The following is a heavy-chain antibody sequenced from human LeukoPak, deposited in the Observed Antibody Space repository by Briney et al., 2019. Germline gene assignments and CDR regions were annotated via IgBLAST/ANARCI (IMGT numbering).Heavy chain of an antibody. J-gene: IGHJ5*01. CDR1: GYSISSGRY. V-gene: IGHV4-38-2*02. Sequence: SETLSLTCTVSGYSISSGRYWAWIRQPPGKGLEWIGCIYHSGTYYTSSLTSRVTLSMDTSKNQFFLKLSSVTAADSAFYYCARSTGGGGHDSWGQGTLVTVSS. D-gene: IGHD2-21*01. CDR2: IYHSGT. CDR3: ARSTGGGGHDS.